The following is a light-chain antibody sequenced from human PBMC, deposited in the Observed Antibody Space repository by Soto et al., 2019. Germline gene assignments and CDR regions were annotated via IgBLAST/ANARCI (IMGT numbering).Light chain of an antibody. CDR3: MQGTHWPRT. Sequence: VVAQSRLSVRRTVGEPASISCRCNQGLVYSDGNTYLNWFHQRPGQSPRRLIYKVSNRDSGVTDRFSGSGSGPDFTLKISRVEAEDVGVYYCMQGTHWPRTFGQGTRLEIK. V-gene: IGKV2-30*01. J-gene: IGKJ5*01. CDR1: QGLVYSDGNTY. CDR2: KVS.